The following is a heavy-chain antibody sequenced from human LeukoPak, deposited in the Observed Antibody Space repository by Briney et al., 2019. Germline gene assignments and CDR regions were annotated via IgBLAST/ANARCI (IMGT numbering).Heavy chain of an antibody. CDR1: GYTFTGYY. Sequence: ASVKVSCKASGYTFTGYYMHWVRQAPGQGLEWMGRINPNSGGTNYAQKFQGRVTMTRDTSISTAYMELSRLRSDDTAVYYCARFHITYYYGSRSRGAFDIWGQGTMVTVSS. J-gene: IGHJ3*02. CDR2: INPNSGGT. D-gene: IGHD3-22*01. V-gene: IGHV1-2*06. CDR3: ARFHITYYYGSRSRGAFDI.